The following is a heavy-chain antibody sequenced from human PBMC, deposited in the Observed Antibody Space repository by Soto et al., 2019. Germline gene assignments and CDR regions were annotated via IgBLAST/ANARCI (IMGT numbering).Heavy chain of an antibody. CDR1: GASMNSYH. Sequence: PSETLSLTCTVSGASMNSYHWSWVRQAPGKGLEWVSAISGSGRTTYYADSVTGRFTISRDNSKNTLFLQMNSLRAEDTAVYYCAKEMWFGELSYGMDVWGQGTTVTVSS. V-gene: IGHV3-23*01. J-gene: IGHJ6*02. CDR2: ISGSGRTT. CDR3: AKEMWFGELSYGMDV. D-gene: IGHD3-10*01.